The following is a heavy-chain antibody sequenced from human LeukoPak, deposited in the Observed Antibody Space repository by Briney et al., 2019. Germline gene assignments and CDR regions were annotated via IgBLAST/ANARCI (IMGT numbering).Heavy chain of an antibody. Sequence: PGGSLRLSCAASGFTFSSYAMSWVRQAPGKGLEWVSTVSGSGGTTYYADSVKGRFTISRDNSKNTLYLQMNRMTAEDTAVYYCAKGREVFGDSRFDYWGQGILVTVPS. CDR3: AKGREVFGDSRFDY. J-gene: IGHJ4*02. D-gene: IGHD4-17*01. V-gene: IGHV3-23*01. CDR1: GFTFSSYA. CDR2: VSGSGGTT.